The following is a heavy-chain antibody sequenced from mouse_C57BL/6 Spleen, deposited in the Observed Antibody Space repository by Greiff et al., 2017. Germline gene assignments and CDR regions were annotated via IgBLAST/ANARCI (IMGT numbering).Heavy chain of an antibody. CDR1: GFTFSDSY. J-gene: IGHJ2*01. V-gene: IGHV5-16*01. D-gene: IGHD1-1*01. CDR3: ARDNYGFDY. CDR2: INSDGSGT. Sequence: EVKLMESEGGLVQPGSSMKLSCTASGFTFSDSYMAWVRQVPGKGLEWVAKINSDGSGTNYLDYLKSRFIISRDNAKNILYLQLSSPKSEDTATYYCARDNYGFDYWGQGTTLTVSS.